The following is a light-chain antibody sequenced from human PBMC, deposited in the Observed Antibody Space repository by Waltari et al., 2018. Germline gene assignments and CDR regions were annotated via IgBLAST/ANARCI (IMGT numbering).Light chain of an antibody. V-gene: IGKV3-15*01. CDR3: QQRSNWPPLT. CDR2: DAS. J-gene: IGKJ4*01. Sequence: EAMMTQSPATLSVSPGDRATLSCRASQSVSNNVAWFQQKPGQAPSLLIYDASTRATGVPARFSGSGSGTEFTLTISSLEPEDSAVYYCQQRSNWPPLTFGGGTKVEIK. CDR1: QSVSNN.